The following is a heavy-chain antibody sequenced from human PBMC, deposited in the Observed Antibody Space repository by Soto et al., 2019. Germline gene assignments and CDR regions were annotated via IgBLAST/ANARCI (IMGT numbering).Heavy chain of an antibody. V-gene: IGHV2-5*02. CDR2: IYWDDDK. Sequence: QITLKESGPTLVKPTQTLTLTCTFSGFSLSTSGVGVGWIRQPPGKALEWLALIYWDDDKRYSPSLKSRLTITKDTTKNQVVLTMTNMDPVDTATYYCAHSHTAMAEDYYYYGMDVWGQGTTVTVSS. CDR1: GFSLSTSGVG. J-gene: IGHJ6*02. CDR3: AHSHTAMAEDYYYYGMDV. D-gene: IGHD5-18*01.